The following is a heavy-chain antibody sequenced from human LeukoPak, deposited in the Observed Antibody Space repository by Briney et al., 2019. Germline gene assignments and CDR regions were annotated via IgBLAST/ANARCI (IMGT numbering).Heavy chain of an antibody. CDR2: INHSGST. D-gene: IGHD2-15*01. V-gene: IGHV4-39*07. J-gene: IGHJ4*02. Sequence: SETLSLTCTVSGGSISSSSYYWGWIRQPPGKGLEWIGEINHSGSTNYNPSLKSRVTISVDTSKNQFSLKLSSVTAADTAVYYCARGAYCSGGSCYKWADYWGQGTLVTVSS. CDR3: ARGAYCSGGSCYKWADY. CDR1: GGSISSSSYY.